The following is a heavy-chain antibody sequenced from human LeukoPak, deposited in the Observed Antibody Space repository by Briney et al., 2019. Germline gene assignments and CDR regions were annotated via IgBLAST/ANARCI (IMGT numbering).Heavy chain of an antibody. J-gene: IGHJ4*02. V-gene: IGHV1-2*04. CDR3: ARGGMVRGVLGDY. Sequence: ASVKVSCKASGYTFTGYYMHWVRQTPGQGLEWMGWINPNSGGTNYAQKFQGWVTMTRDTSISTAYMELSRLRSDDTAVYYCARGGMVRGVLGDYWGQGTLVTVSS. D-gene: IGHD3-10*01. CDR1: GYTFTGYY. CDR2: INPNSGGT.